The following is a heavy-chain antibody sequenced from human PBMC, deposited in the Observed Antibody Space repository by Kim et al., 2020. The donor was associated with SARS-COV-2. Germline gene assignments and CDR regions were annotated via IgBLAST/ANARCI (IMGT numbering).Heavy chain of an antibody. CDR2: ISGGVDTT. CDR1: GFAFSSYA. D-gene: IGHD2-2*01. Sequence: GGSLRLSCAASGFAFSSYAMSWVRQAPGKEMEWVSTISGGVDTTYYAASVKGRFTISRDNSQSTLYLQMNSLRAGDTALYYCAKASLGTSRGASCYFFD. V-gene: IGHV3-23*01. CDR3: AKASLGTSRGASCYFFD. J-gene: IGHJ4*01.